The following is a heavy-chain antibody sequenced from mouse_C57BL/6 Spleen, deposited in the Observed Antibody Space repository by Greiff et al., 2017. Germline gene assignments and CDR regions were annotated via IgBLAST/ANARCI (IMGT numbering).Heavy chain of an antibody. J-gene: IGHJ4*01. CDR1: GYTFTSYW. CDR2: INPSNGGT. V-gene: IGHV1-53*01. D-gene: IGHD1-1*01. Sequence: VQLQQPGTELVKPGASVKLSCKASGYTFTSYWMHWVKQRPGQGLEWIGNINPSNGGTNYNEKFKSKATLTVDKSSSTAYMQLSSLTSEDSAVYYCARWVYYGSHAMDYWGQGTSVTVSS. CDR3: ARWVYYGSHAMDY.